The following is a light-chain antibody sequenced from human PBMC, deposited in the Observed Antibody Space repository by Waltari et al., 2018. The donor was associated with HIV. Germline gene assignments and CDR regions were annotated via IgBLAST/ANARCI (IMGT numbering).Light chain of an antibody. CDR2: ANI. CDR3: QSFDSSLTTSGVI. V-gene: IGLV1-40*01. Sequence: QSVLTQPPSVSGAPGQRVTISCTGSSANIGAGYDVHWYQQLPGTAPKLPLYANIHRPSGVPDRFSGSKSGSSASLALTGLQAEDEAHYYCQSFDSSLTTSGVIFGGGTKLTVL. J-gene: IGLJ2*01. CDR1: SANIGAGYD.